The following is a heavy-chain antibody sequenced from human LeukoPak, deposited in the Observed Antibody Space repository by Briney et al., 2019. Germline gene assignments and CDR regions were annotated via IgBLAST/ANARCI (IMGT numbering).Heavy chain of an antibody. CDR2: ISSSSSTI. Sequence: PGGSLRLSCAASGFTFSNHNMNWVRQAPGKGLEWISYISSSSSTINYADSVKGRFTISRDNAKNSVYLQMNSLRAEDTAVYYCANAGFAYWGQGTLVTVSS. CDR3: ANAGFAY. J-gene: IGHJ4*02. CDR1: GFTFSNHN. V-gene: IGHV3-48*01.